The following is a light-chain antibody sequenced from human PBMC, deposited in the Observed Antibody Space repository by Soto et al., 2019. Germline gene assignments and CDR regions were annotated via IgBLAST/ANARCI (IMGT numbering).Light chain of an antibody. V-gene: IGKV1-39*01. Sequence: DIDMTQSPSSLSSSVGDRVIITCRASQSISNYLNWYQQKPGKAPKLLIFAASSLQSGVPSRFSGSGSGTNFTLTISSLQPEDFAAYYCQQSYSAPITFGQGTRLEIK. J-gene: IGKJ5*01. CDR2: AAS. CDR3: QQSYSAPIT. CDR1: QSISNY.